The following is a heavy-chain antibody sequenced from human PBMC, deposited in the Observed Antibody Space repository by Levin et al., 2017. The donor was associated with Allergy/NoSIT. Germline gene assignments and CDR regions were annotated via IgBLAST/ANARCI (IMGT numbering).Heavy chain of an antibody. CDR1: GFTFSSYA. D-gene: IGHD3-9*01. CDR2: ISSNGGST. CDR3: VKFFGSDYDILTGYHGGDYYYYYYMDV. V-gene: IGHV3-64D*06. Sequence: AGGSLRLSCSASGFTFSSYAMHWVRQAPGKGLEYVSAISSNGGSTYYADSVKGRFTISRDNSKNTLYLQMSSLRAEDTAVYYCVKFFGSDYDILTGYHGGDYYYYYYMDVWGKGTTVTVSS. J-gene: IGHJ6*03.